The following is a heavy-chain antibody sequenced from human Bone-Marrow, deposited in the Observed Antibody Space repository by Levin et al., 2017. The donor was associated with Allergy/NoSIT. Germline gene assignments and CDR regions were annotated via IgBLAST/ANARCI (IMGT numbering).Heavy chain of an antibody. CDR3: VKDFAAT. Sequence: GGSLRLSCSASGFTLRIFAMHWVRQAPGKGLEYVSGIGSDGVDTYYADSVKGRLTVSRDNSNNKLYLQMSSLRTEDTAIYYCVKDFAATWGQGTLVTVSS. D-gene: IGHD6-13*01. CDR1: GFTLRIFA. J-gene: IGHJ4*02. CDR2: IGSDGVDT. V-gene: IGHV3-64D*06.